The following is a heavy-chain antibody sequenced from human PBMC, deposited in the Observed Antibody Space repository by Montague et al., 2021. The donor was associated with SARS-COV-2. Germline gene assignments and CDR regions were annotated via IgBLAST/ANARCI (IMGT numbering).Heavy chain of an antibody. D-gene: IGHD2-21*02. V-gene: IGHV4-39*07. J-gene: IGHJ2*01. CDR2: IYYTGRT. CDR3: VREWGRGGDRYWYFDL. CDR1: GGSITSRTYY. Sequence: SETRSLTCNVSGGSITSRTYYWSWIRQHPGKGLEWIGRIYYTGRTFLNPSLKSRVTISVDTSNNQFSLKVTSVTAADTAVYYCVREWGRGGDRYWYFDLWGRGTLVTVSS.